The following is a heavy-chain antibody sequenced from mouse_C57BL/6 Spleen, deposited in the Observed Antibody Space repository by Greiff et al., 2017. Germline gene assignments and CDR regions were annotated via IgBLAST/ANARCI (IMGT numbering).Heavy chain of an antibody. CDR3: ARERGLYSFCDY. Sequence: EVHLVESGGGLVKPGGSLKLSCAASGFTFSSYAMSWVRQTPEKRLEWVATISDGGSYTYYPDNVKGRFTISRDNAKNNLYLQMSHLKSEDTAMYYCARERGLYSFCDYWGQGTTLTVSS. J-gene: IGHJ2*01. CDR2: ISDGGSYT. V-gene: IGHV5-4*01. CDR1: GFTFSSYA. D-gene: IGHD2-12*01.